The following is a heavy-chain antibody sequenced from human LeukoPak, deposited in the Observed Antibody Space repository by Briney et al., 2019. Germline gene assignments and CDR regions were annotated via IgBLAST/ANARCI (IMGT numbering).Heavy chain of an antibody. Sequence: SGGSLRLSCAASGFTFSSYEMNWVRQAPGKGLEWVSYISSSGSTIYYADSVKGRFTISRDNAKNSLYLRMNSLRAEDTAVYYCARSYVVVTAIDAFDIWGQGTMVTVSS. CDR2: ISSSGSTI. CDR1: GFTFSSYE. CDR3: ARSYVVVTAIDAFDI. J-gene: IGHJ3*02. D-gene: IGHD2-21*02. V-gene: IGHV3-48*03.